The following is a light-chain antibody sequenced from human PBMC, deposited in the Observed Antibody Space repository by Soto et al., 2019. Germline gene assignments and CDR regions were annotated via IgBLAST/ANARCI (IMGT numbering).Light chain of an antibody. CDR3: QQYNNWHLT. V-gene: IGKV3-15*01. CDR2: GAS. CDR1: QSVSSN. Sequence: EIVMTQSPAPLSVSPGERATLSCRASQSVSSNLAWYQQKPGQAPRLLIYGASTRATGIPARFSGSGSVTEFTITISSLQSEDFAVYYCQQYNNWHLTFGGGTKVVIK. J-gene: IGKJ4*01.